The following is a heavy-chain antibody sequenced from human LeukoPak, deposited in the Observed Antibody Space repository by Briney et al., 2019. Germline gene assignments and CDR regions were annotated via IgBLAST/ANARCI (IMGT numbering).Heavy chain of an antibody. J-gene: IGHJ4*01. V-gene: IGHV4-4*07. CDR3: ARDHYGSGSYKAYFDY. CDR1: DASVTTYS. CDR2: VYSSGAT. D-gene: IGHD3-10*01. Sequence: SETLSPTWTVADASVTTYSCSWLRQPAGKGLEWIGRVYSSGATKYNPSLKSRVTISADTSKNQFSLKLPSVTAADTSVYYCARDHYGSGSYKAYFDYWGNGIQVTVSS.